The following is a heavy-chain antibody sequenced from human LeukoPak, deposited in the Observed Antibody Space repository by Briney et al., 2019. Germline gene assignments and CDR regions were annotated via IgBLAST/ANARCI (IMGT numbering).Heavy chain of an antibody. J-gene: IGHJ4*02. CDR3: ARTFTFGGVIDYFDY. Sequence: PSETLSLTCTVSGGSISSYYWSWIRQPPGKGLEWIGYIYYSGGTNYNPSLKSRVTISVDTSKNQFSLKLSSVTAADTAVYYCARTFTFGGVIDYFDYWGQGTLVTVSS. CDR2: IYYSGGT. D-gene: IGHD3-16*02. V-gene: IGHV4-59*01. CDR1: GGSISSYY.